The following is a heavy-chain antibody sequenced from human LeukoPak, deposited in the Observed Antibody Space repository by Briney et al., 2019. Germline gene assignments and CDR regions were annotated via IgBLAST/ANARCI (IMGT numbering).Heavy chain of an antibody. V-gene: IGHV1-46*01. J-gene: IGHJ5*02. CDR1: GYTFTSYY. D-gene: IGHD3-22*01. Sequence: GASVKVSCQASGYTFTSYYMHWVRQAPGQGLEWMGIINPSGGSTSYAQKFQGRVTMTRDMSTSTVHMELSSLRSEDTAVYYCARSTGSGRHIYYCDSSTKGWFDPWGQGTLVTVSS. CDR2: INPSGGST. CDR3: ARSTGSGRHIYYCDSSTKGWFDP.